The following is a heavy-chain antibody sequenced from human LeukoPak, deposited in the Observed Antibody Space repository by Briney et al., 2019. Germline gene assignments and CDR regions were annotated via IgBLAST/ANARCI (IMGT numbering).Heavy chain of an antibody. J-gene: IGHJ3*02. CDR3: AKGATYCSSTSCPDTFDT. CDR2: IWYGESNK. D-gene: IGHD2-2*01. V-gene: IGHV3-30*18. CDR1: GFTFSNYG. Sequence: GRSLRLSCAASGFTFSNYGMNWVRQAPGKGLEWVAVIWYGESNKYYADSVKGRFTISRDNSKNTLYLQMNSLRAEDTAVYYCAKGATYCSSTSCPDTFDTWGQGTMVTVSS.